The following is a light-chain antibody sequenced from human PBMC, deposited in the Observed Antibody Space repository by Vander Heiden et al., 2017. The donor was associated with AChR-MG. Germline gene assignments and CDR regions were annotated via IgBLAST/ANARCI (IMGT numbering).Light chain of an antibody. V-gene: IGLV3-19*01. CDR1: SLRSYY. CDR2: GKN. CDR3: NSRDSSGNHLR. Sequence: SSELTQDPAVSVALGQTVRITCQGDSLRSYYASWYQQKPGQAPVLVIYGKNNRPSGIPDRFSGSSSGNTASLTITGAQAEDEADYYCNSRDSSGNHLRFGGVTKLTVL. J-gene: IGLJ2*01.